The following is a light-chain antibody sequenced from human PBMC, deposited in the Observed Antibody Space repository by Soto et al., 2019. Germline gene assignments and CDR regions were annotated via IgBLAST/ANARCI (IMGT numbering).Light chain of an antibody. Sequence: QSVLTQSSSASASLGSSVKLTCTLSSGHSFYIIAWHQQQPGKAPRSLMKLEGSGSYRKESGGPDRFSGSSSGADRYLTISNLHFEDEAGYYCETWDSTTQVFGGGTKLTVL. J-gene: IGLJ3*02. CDR1: SGHSFYI. V-gene: IGLV4-60*02. CDR2: LEGSGSY. CDR3: ETWDSTTQV.